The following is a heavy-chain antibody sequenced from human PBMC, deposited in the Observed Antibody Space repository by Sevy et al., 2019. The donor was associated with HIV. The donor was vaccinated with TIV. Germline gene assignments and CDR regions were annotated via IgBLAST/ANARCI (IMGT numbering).Heavy chain of an antibody. V-gene: IGHV3-30-3*01. CDR1: GFAFSTHA. J-gene: IGHJ4*02. D-gene: IGHD5-12*01. Sequence: GGSLRLSCVASGFAFSTHAMHWVRQAPDKGLEWVAVISYDGTNKNYADSVKDRFTISTDNSKNTLYLQMNSLRADDTAVYYCAREFTGCDLHLDYWGQGTLVTVSS. CDR2: ISYDGTNK. CDR3: AREFTGCDLHLDY.